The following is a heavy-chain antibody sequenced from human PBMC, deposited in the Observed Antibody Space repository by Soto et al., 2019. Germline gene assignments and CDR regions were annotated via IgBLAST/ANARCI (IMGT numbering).Heavy chain of an antibody. V-gene: IGHV1-24*01. CDR1: GYTLTELS. CDR3: VLVGATTSDAFDI. CDR2: FDPEDGET. D-gene: IGHD1-26*01. Sequence: ASVKVSCKVSGYTLTELSMHWVRQAPGKGLEGMRGFDPEDGETIYEQKLQGRGSTAEATSTDTAYMELSSLRSEDTAVYYCVLVGATTSDAFDIWGQGTMVTVSS. J-gene: IGHJ3*02.